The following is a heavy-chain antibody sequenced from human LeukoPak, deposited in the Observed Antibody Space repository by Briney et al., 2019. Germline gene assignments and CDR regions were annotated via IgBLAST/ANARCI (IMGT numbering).Heavy chain of an antibody. Sequence: GSSVKVSCKASGGTFSSYAISWVRQAPGQGLEGMGGIIPIFGTANYAQKFQGRVTITADESTSTAYMELSSLRSEDTAVYYCARDWVGDGYNHWFDPWGQGTLVTVSS. D-gene: IGHD5-24*01. CDR3: ARDWVGDGYNHWFDP. V-gene: IGHV1-69*01. J-gene: IGHJ5*02. CDR1: GGTFSSYA. CDR2: IIPIFGTA.